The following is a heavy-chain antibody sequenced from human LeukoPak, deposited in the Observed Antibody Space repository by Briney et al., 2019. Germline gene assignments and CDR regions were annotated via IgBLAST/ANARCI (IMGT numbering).Heavy chain of an antibody. D-gene: IGHD5-18*01. CDR2: IKQDGSEK. Sequence: GGSLRLSCAASGFTFSSYWMSWVRQAPGKGLEWVANIKQDGSEKYYVDSVKGRFTISRDNAKNSLYLQMNSLRAEDTAVYYCARDSVVDTAKVTEQFDYWGQGTLVTVSS. CDR3: ARDSVVDTAKVTEQFDY. J-gene: IGHJ4*02. V-gene: IGHV3-7*01. CDR1: GFTFSSYW.